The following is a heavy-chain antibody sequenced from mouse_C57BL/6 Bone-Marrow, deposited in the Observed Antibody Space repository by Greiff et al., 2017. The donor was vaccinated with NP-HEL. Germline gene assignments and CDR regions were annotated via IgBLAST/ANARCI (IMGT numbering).Heavy chain of an antibody. D-gene: IGHD2-5*01. J-gene: IGHJ1*03. CDR3: ARPYSNYWYFDV. CDR2: ISSGGSYT. CDR1: GFTFSSYG. V-gene: IGHV5-6*01. Sequence: EVQLVESGGDLVKPGGSLKLSCAASGFTFSSYGMSWVRQTPDKRLEWVATISSGGSYTYYPDSVKGRFTISRDNAKNTLYLQMSSLKSEDTAMYYCARPYSNYWYFDVWGTGTTVTVSS.